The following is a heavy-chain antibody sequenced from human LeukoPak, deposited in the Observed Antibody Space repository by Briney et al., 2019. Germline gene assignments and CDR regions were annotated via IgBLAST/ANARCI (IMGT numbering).Heavy chain of an antibody. CDR1: GGSLSSSSFY. Sequence: SEPLSLTCTVAGGSLSSSSFYWGWIRQSPGRGLEWIGTIYYSGTTYYNPSLKSRIALSIDTSKNQFSLNLISVTAADTAVYYCARLTTDSGYTTIDYWGQGTLVTVSS. D-gene: IGHD5-12*01. CDR3: ARLTTDSGYTTIDY. CDR2: IYYSGTT. J-gene: IGHJ4*02. V-gene: IGHV4-39*07.